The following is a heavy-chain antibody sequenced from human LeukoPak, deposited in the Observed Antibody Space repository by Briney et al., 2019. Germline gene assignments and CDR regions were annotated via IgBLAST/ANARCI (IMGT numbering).Heavy chain of an antibody. D-gene: IGHD4-17*01. J-gene: IGHJ4*02. CDR2: ISYDGSNK. CDR3: ARDPGPSDYGDNGG. Sequence: GGSLRLSCAASGFTFSRYTMHWVRQTPGKGLEWVAVISYDGSNKYYADSVKGRFTISRDNSKNTLYLQMNSLRAEDTAVYYCARDPGPSDYGDNGGWGQGTLVTVSS. CDR1: GFTFSRYT. V-gene: IGHV3-30*04.